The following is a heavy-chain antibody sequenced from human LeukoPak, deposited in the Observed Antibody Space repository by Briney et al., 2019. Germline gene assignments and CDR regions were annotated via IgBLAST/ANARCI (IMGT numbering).Heavy chain of an antibody. Sequence: SGPTLVNPTQTLTLTCTFSGFSLSTSGVGVGWIRQPPGRALEWLALIYWNDDKRYSPSLKSRLTITKDTSKNQVALTMTNMDPVDTATYYCAHILAAAGTPWFDPWGQGTLVTVSS. D-gene: IGHD6-13*01. J-gene: IGHJ5*02. CDR3: AHILAAAGTPWFDP. V-gene: IGHV2-5*01. CDR2: IYWNDDK. CDR1: GFSLSTSGVG.